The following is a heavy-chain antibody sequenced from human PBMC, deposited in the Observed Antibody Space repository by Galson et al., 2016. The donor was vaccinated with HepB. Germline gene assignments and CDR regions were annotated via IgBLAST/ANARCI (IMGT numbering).Heavy chain of an antibody. CDR2: IKEDGSEK. D-gene: IGHD3-16*01. CDR3: TRDIAAFGGVME. Sequence: SLRLSCAGSGFTLSRYWMSWVRQAPGKGLEWVANIKEDGSEKKYVDSVKGRFTISRDNAKNSVYLQMNSLRAEDTAVYYCTRDIAAFGGVMEWGQGTPVTISS. J-gene: IGHJ4*02. V-gene: IGHV3-7*04. CDR1: GFTLSRYW.